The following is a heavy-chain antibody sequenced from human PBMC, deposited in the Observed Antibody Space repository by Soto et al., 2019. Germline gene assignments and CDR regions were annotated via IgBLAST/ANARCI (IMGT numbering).Heavy chain of an antibody. V-gene: IGHV3-23*01. D-gene: IGHD2-15*01. J-gene: IGHJ6*03. CDR1: GFTFSSYA. CDR2: ISNSGTST. CDR3: AKDAFGYCSDGRCYYYYMDV. Sequence: GGSLRLSCAASGFTFSSYAMSWVRQAPGKGLEWVSGISNSGTSTYYADAVKGRFTISRDNAKNTLYLQMNSLRAEDTAVYFCAKDAFGYCSDGRCYYYYMDVWGKGTTVTVSS.